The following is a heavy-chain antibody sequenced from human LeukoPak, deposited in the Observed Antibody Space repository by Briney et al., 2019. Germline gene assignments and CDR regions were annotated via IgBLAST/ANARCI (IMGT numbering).Heavy chain of an antibody. V-gene: IGHV3-21*01. Sequence: GGSLRLSCAASGFTFSSYNMNWVRQAPGKGLEWVSCISSSSGNIYYADSVKGRFTISRDNAKHSLYLQMNSLRAEDTAVYYCARGDIAAAADFWGQGTLVTVSS. CDR2: ISSSSGNI. J-gene: IGHJ4*02. CDR1: GFTFSSYN. CDR3: ARGDIAAAADF. D-gene: IGHD6-13*01.